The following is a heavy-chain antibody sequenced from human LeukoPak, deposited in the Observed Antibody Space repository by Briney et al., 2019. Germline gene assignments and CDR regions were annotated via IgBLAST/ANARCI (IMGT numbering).Heavy chain of an antibody. CDR3: AKADSYVWGSYRHFDY. J-gene: IGHJ4*02. V-gene: IGHV3-23*01. CDR1: GFTFSSYT. Sequence: GGSLRLSCAASGFTFSSYTMSWVRQAPGKGLEWVSAISGSGGSTYYADSVKGRFTISRDNSKNTLYLQMNSLRAEDTAVYYCAKADSYVWGSYRHFDYWGQGTLVTVSS. D-gene: IGHD3-16*02. CDR2: ISGSGGST.